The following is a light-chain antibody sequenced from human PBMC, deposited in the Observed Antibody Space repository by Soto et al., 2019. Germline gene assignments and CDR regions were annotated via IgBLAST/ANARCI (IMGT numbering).Light chain of an antibody. CDR1: TSNIGSNY. V-gene: IGLV1-47*01. J-gene: IGLJ1*01. CDR3: ATWDDSLNGFYV. Sequence: QSVLTQPPSASWTPGQGVTISCSGSTSNIGSNYVYCYQQLPGTAPKLLIYRNNQRPSGVPDRFSGSKSGTSASLAISGLRSDDEADYFCATWDDSLNGFYVFGTGTKVTVL. CDR2: RNN.